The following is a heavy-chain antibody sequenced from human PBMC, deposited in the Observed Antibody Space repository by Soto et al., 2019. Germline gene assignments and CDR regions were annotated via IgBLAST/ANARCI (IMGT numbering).Heavy chain of an antibody. J-gene: IGHJ6*02. D-gene: IGHD5-12*01. V-gene: IGHV1-18*01. CDR1: GYTFTRSG. CDR2: ISTYNGDT. Sequence: QVQLVQSGAEVKKTGASVKVSCKASGYTFTRSGISWVRQAPGQGLEWMGWISTYNGDTNYAQTFQGRVTMTTDTSTSTVHMEVRSLRSDDTAVYYCARQGVAPYYYYGMDVWGQGTRVTVSS. CDR3: ARQGVAPYYYYGMDV.